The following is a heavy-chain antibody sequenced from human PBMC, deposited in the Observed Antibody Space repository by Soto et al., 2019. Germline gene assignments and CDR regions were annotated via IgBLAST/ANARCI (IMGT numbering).Heavy chain of an antibody. Sequence: SETRSLTCTVSGGSVAAASVSSGDYYWNWIRQPPGRGLEWLGYIYDIGSTNYTPSLKSRVTISLDTSKKQFSLKLNSVTAADTAVYYCARGARYCSDDIDYWGQGTQVTVSS. CDR3: ARGARYCSDDIDY. CDR2: IYDIGST. D-gene: IGHD2-8*02. CDR1: GGSVAAASVSSGDYY. J-gene: IGHJ4*02. V-gene: IGHV4-61*08.